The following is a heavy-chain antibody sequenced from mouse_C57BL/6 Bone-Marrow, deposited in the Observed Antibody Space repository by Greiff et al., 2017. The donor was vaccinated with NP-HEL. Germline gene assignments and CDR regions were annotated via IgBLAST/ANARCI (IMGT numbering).Heavy chain of an antibody. CDR1: GFTFSSYA. CDR3: AREYFDY. Sequence: DVKLVESGGGLVKPGGSLKLSCAASGFTFSSYAMSWVRQTPEKRLEWVATISDGGSYTYYPDNVKGRFTISRDNAKNNLYLQMSHLNSEDTAMYYCAREYFDYWGQGTTLTVSS. J-gene: IGHJ2*01. V-gene: IGHV5-4*01. CDR2: ISDGGSYT.